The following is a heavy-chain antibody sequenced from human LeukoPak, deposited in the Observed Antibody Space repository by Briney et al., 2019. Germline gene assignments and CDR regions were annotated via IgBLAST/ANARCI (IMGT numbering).Heavy chain of an antibody. CDR1: GGSISSYY. CDR2: IYYSGST. D-gene: IGHD6-19*01. CDR3: ARVRWRYSSGWSPKYFDY. Sequence: SETLSLTCTVSGGSISSYYWSWIRQPPGKGLEWIGYIYYSGSTNYNPSLKSRVTISVDTSKNQFSLKLSSVTAADTAVYYCARVRWRYSSGWSPKYFDYWGQGTLVTVSS. V-gene: IGHV4-59*01. J-gene: IGHJ4*02.